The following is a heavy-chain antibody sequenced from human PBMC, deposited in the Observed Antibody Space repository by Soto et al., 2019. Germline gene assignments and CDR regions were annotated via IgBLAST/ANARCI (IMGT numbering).Heavy chain of an antibody. CDR3: SKVPYYYDSSGYSYWYFDL. CDR1: GFTFSSYW. CDR2: IKQDGSEK. J-gene: IGHJ2*01. V-gene: IGHV3-7*03. D-gene: IGHD3-22*01. Sequence: PGGSLRLSCAASGFTFSSYWMSWVRQAPGKGLEWVANIKQDGSEKYYVDSVKGRFTISRDNAKNSLYLQMNSLRAEDTAVYYCSKVPYYYDSSGYSYWYFDLLGRGTLVTVSS.